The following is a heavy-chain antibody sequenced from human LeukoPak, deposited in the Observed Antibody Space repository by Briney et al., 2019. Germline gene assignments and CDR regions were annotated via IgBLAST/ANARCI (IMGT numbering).Heavy chain of an antibody. CDR2: IYHSGST. Sequence: TSETLSLTCAVSGGSISSGGYSWSWIRQPPGKGLEWIGYIYHSGSTYYNPSLKSRVTISVDTSKNQFSLKLSSVTAADTAVYYCARSIYDDGSFVYWGQGTLVTVSS. J-gene: IGHJ4*02. D-gene: IGHD5/OR15-5a*01. V-gene: IGHV4-30-2*01. CDR1: GGSISSGGYS. CDR3: ARSIYDDGSFVY.